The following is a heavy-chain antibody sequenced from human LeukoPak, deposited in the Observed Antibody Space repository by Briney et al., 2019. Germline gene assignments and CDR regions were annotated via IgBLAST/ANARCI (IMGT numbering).Heavy chain of an antibody. CDR1: GXXXXXXV. Sequence: GXXXXXXVXSWVRQAPGKGLXXVSSTIGSGRNTYSADSVKGRFTISRDNSKNTLYLQMKSLRTEDKAVYYCGXXXXXXXXXXXNYXXXXXLVTVSS. J-gene: IGHJ4*02. V-gene: IGHV3-23*01. CDR3: GXXXXXXXXXXXNY. CDR2: TIGSGRNT.